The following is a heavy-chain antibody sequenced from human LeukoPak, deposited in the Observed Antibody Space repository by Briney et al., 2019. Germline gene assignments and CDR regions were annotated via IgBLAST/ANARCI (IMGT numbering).Heavy chain of an antibody. CDR2: INGDGSST. CDR3: ARSQGPYDY. J-gene: IGHJ4*02. V-gene: IGHV3-74*01. CDR1: GFTFSSYW. Sequence: GGSLRLSCAASGFTFSSYWMNWVRHAPGKGLVWVSRINGDGSSTNYADSVKGRFTISRDNAKNTLYLQLNSLRAEDTAIYYCARSQGPYDYWGQGTLVTVSS.